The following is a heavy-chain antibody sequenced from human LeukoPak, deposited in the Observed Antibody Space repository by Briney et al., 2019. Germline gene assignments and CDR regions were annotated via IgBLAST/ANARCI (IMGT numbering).Heavy chain of an antibody. CDR3: ARRIAGSGVDY. CDR2: IYPGDSDT. CDR1: GYNFISYW. J-gene: IGHJ4*02. Sequence: GESLKISCKGSGYNFISYWIGWVRQMPGKGLEWMGIIYPGDSDTRYSPSFQGQVTISADKPISTAYLQWRSLKASDGAMYYCARRIAGSGVDYWGQGTLVTVSS. D-gene: IGHD6-13*01. V-gene: IGHV5-51*01.